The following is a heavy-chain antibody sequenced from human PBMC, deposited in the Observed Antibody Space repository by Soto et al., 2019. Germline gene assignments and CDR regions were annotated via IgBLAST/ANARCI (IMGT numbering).Heavy chain of an antibody. CDR2: ISPDNGNT. J-gene: IGHJ6*02. CDR3: ARALGYSGYAGMDV. D-gene: IGHD5-12*01. CDR1: GYTFTIYG. Sequence: QVQLVQSGGEVKKPGASVKVSCKASGYTFTIYGINWVRQAPGQGLEWMGWISPDNGNTNYAQKLPGRGTMTTDTSTSTAYMELRSLRSDDTAVYYCARALGYSGYAGMDVWGQGTTVTVSS. V-gene: IGHV1-18*01.